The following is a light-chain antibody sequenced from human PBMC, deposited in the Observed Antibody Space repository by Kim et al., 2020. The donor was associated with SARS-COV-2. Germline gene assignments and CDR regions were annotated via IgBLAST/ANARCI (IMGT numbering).Light chain of an antibody. CDR2: GKN. J-gene: IGLJ2*01. CDR3: NSRDSSGNHVV. V-gene: IGLV3-19*01. Sequence: SSELTQDPAVSVALGQTVRITCQGDSLRSYYASWYQQKPGQAPVLVIYGKNNRPSGIPHRFSGSSSGNTASLTITGAPAEDEADYYCNSRDSSGNHVVFGGGTQLTVL. CDR1: SLRSYY.